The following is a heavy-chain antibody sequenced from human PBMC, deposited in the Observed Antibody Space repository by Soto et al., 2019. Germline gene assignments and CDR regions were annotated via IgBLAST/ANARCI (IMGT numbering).Heavy chain of an antibody. CDR1: GYTFTSYG. CDR3: AREGVGGSGSYYNVRRFDN. D-gene: IGHD3-10*01. J-gene: IGHJ4*02. V-gene: IGHV1-18*01. Sequence: GASVKVSCKASGYTFTSYGISRVRQAPGQGLEWMGWISAYNGNTNYAQKFQGRLTMTRDTSTSTVYMELSSLRSEDTAVYYCAREGVGGSGSYYNVRRFDNWGQGPLVTIS. CDR2: ISAYNGNT.